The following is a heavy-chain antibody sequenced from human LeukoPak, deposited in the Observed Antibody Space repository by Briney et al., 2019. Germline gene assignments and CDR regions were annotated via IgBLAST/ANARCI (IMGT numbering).Heavy chain of an antibody. J-gene: IGHJ4*02. D-gene: IGHD2-2*01. CDR2: INPNSGGT. V-gene: IGHV1-2*02. CDR1: GYTFTGYY. Sequence: GASVKVSCKASGYTFTGYYMHWARQAPGQGLEWMGWINPNSGGTNYAQKFQGRVTMTRDTSISTAYMELSRLRSDDTAVYYCARGPQYCSSTSCYPDNWGQGTLVTVSS. CDR3: ARGPQYCSSTSCYPDN.